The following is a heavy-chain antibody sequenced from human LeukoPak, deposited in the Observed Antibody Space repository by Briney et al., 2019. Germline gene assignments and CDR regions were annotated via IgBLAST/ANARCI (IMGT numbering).Heavy chain of an antibody. Sequence: ASVKVSCKASGYTFTSNGISWVRQAPGQGLEWMGWISAYNGNTNYAQKLQGRVTMTTDTSTSTAYMELRSLRSDDTAVYYCARGGLYDYVWGSYRHPSDYWGQGTLVTVSS. CDR2: ISAYNGNT. CDR3: ARGGLYDYVWGSYRHPSDY. V-gene: IGHV1-18*01. CDR1: GYTFTSNG. J-gene: IGHJ4*02. D-gene: IGHD3-16*02.